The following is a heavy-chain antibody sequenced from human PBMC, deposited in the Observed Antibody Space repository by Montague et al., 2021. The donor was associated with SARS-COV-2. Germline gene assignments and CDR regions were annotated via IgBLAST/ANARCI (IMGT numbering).Heavy chain of an antibody. CDR1: GGSISGSRDY. V-gene: IGHV4-39*01. J-gene: IGHJ4*02. Sequence: SETLSLTCSVTGGSISGSRDYWGWIRQPPGKGLEWIASVDYSGNTYYXPSLKSRLTISVDTSKNQFSPKLNSVTAADTALYYCARREYSYGWGDWGQGTLVTVSS. D-gene: IGHD5-18*01. CDR2: VDYSGNT. CDR3: ARREYSYGWGD.